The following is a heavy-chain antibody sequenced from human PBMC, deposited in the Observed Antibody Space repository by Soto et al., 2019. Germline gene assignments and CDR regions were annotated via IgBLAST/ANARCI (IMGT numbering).Heavy chain of an antibody. J-gene: IGHJ4*02. CDR2: IIPIFGTA. Sequence: SVKVSCKASGDTFSSYAISWVRQAPGQGLEWMGGIIPIFGTANYAQKFQGRVTITADESTSTASMELSSLRSEDTAVYYCARDLDTAVGTIGYWGQATLVSVSS. CDR3: ARDLDTAVGTIGY. D-gene: IGHD1-26*01. V-gene: IGHV1-69*13. CDR1: GDTFSSYA.